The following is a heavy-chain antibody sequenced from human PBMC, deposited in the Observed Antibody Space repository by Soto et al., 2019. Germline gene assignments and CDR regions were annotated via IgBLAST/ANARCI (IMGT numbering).Heavy chain of an antibody. CDR3: ARSMTTVATLDY. Sequence: PSETLSLTCTVSGGSISSSSYYWGWIRQPPGEGLEWIGSIYYSGSTYYNPALKSRVTISVDTSKNQFSLKLSSVTAADTAVYYCARSMTTVATLDYWGQGTLVTXSS. D-gene: IGHD4-17*01. CDR2: IYYSGST. V-gene: IGHV4-39*01. CDR1: GGSISSSSYY. J-gene: IGHJ4*02.